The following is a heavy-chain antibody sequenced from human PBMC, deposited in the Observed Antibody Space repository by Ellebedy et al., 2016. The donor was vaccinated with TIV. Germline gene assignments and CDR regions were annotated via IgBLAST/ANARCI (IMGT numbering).Heavy chain of an antibody. J-gene: IGHJ6*02. CDR1: GLPLDHCN. CDR3: ARDGIYSSSSGGYYYYGMDV. D-gene: IGHD6-6*01. Sequence: GESLKISCAASGLPLDHCNMNWVRQAPGKGLEWVSSISSSSRYINYADSVKGRFTISRDNAKNSLYLQMNSLRAEDTALYYCARDGIYSSSSGGYYYYGMDVWGQGTTVTVSS. CDR2: ISSSSRYI. V-gene: IGHV3-21*01.